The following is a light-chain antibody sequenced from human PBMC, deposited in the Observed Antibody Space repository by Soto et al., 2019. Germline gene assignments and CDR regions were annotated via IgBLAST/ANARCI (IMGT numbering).Light chain of an antibody. CDR1: QSVTNS. CDR3: QQHISWPLT. J-gene: IGKJ4*01. V-gene: IGKV3-11*01. Sequence: VMTQSPATLSVSPGERATLSCRASQSVTNSLAWYQQKPGQAPRLLVYDASNRATGIPTRFSGSGSGTDFTLTISNLEPEDFAVYYCQQHISWPLTFGGGTKVDI. CDR2: DAS.